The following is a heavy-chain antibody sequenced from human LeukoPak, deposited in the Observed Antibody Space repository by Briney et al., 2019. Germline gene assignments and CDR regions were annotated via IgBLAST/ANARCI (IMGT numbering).Heavy chain of an antibody. CDR2: ISYDGSNK. CDR1: GFTFSSYA. J-gene: IGHJ4*02. Sequence: GGSLRLSCAASGFTFSSYAMHWVRQAPGKGLEWVAVISYDGSNKYYADSVKGRFTISRDNSKNTLYLQMNSLRAEDTAVYYCARGGSSSWPSGLDYWGQGTLVTVSS. CDR3: ARGGSSSWPSGLDY. V-gene: IGHV3-30-3*01. D-gene: IGHD6-13*01.